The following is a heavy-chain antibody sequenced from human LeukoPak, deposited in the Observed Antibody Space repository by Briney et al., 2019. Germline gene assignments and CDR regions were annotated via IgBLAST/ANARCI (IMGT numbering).Heavy chain of an antibody. V-gene: IGHV3-21*01. D-gene: IGHD6-13*01. CDR1: GFTFSSYS. Sequence: GGSLRLSCAASGFTFSSYSMNWVRQAPGKGLEWVSSISSSSSYIYYADSVKGRFTISRDNAKNSLYLQMNSLRAEDTAVYYCARGGLGIAAAIDYWGQGTLVTVSS. J-gene: IGHJ4*02. CDR2: ISSSSSYI. CDR3: ARGGLGIAAAIDY.